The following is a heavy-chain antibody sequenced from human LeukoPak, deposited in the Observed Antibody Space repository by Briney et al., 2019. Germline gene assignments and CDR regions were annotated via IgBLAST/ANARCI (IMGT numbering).Heavy chain of an antibody. CDR1: GFTFSDHY. D-gene: IGHD3-10*01. J-gene: IGHJ6*03. V-gene: IGHV3-72*01. CDR2: IRNKANSYST. CDR3: VSLSRGAMNYYMDV. Sequence: PGGSLRLSCAASGFTFSDHYMDWVRQAPGKGLEWVGRIRNKANSYSTKFGKSVKGRLTISSDDSENSLYLQLHSLKTEDTGVYYCVSLSRGAMNYYMDVWGQGTTVTISS.